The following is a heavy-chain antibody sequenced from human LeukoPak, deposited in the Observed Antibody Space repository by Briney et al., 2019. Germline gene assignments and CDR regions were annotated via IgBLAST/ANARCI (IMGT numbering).Heavy chain of an antibody. J-gene: IGHJ6*02. CDR1: GGSISSYY. CDR3: ARDPSDYGGYYYYGMDV. D-gene: IGHD4-17*01. CDR2: IYYSGST. Sequence: SETLSLTCTASGGSISSYYWSWIRQPPGKGLEWIGYIYYSGSTNYNPSLKSRVTISVDTSKNQFSLKLSSVTAADSAVYYCARDPSDYGGYYYYGMDVWGQGTTVTVSS. V-gene: IGHV4-59*01.